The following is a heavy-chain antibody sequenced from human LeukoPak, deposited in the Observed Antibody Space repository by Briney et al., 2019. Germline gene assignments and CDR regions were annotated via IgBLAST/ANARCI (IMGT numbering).Heavy chain of an antibody. CDR2: ISSSSSTI. CDR3: ARDHTVTTFASSYFDY. CDR1: GFTFSSYS. D-gene: IGHD4-17*01. V-gene: IGHV3-48*01. J-gene: IGHJ4*02. Sequence: PGGSLRLSCAASGFTFSSYSMNWVRQAPGKGLEWVSYISSSSSTIYYADSVKGRFTISRDNAKNSLYLQMNSLRAEDTAVYYCARDHTVTTFASSYFDYWGQGTLVTVSS.